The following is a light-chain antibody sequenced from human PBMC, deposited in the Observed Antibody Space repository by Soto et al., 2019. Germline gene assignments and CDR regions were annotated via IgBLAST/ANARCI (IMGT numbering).Light chain of an antibody. Sequence: DIQMTQSPSILSASVGDRVTITCRASQRIDTWLAWYQQKPGTAPKLLIYKATILQSGVPSRFSGSRSGTEFTLAISSLQRDDFATYDCQEYDTFSPWTFVQGTKVEMK. V-gene: IGKV1-5*03. CDR3: QEYDTFSPWT. CDR1: QRIDTW. J-gene: IGKJ1*01. CDR2: KAT.